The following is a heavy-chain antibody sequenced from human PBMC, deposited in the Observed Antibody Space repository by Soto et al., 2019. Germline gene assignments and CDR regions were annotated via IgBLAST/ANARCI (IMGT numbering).Heavy chain of an antibody. V-gene: IGHV1-69*02. Sequence: VKVSCKASGGTFSSYTISWVRQAPGQGLEWMGRIIPILGIANYAQKFQGRVTITADKSTSTAYMELSSLRSEDTAVYYCARGIAAAAPGWFDPWGQGTLVTVSS. D-gene: IGHD6-13*01. J-gene: IGHJ5*02. CDR1: GGTFSSYT. CDR2: IIPILGIA. CDR3: ARGIAAAAPGWFDP.